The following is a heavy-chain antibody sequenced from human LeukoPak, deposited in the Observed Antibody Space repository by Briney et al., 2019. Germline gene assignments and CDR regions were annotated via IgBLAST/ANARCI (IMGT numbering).Heavy chain of an antibody. V-gene: IGHV3-23*01. J-gene: IGHJ4*02. CDR2: IGAGGTFT. CDR3: AKELAYTTYGYYFDY. D-gene: IGHD4-11*01. CDR1: GFTFSSYA. Sequence: PGGSLRLSCTASGFTFSSYAMNWVRQAPGKGLEWVSGIGAGGTFTYYAASVKGRFTIFRDNSRNTLYLQMNSLRADDTAVYYCAKELAYTTYGYYFDYWGQGTLVTVSS.